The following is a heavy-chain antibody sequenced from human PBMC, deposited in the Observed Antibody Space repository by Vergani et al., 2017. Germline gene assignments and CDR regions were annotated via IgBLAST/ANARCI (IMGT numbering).Heavy chain of an antibody. CDR3: ARGDCGILTGYRY. D-gene: IGHD3-9*01. CDR2: INPSGGHT. Sequence: QVQVVQSGAEVKKSGASVKVSCKTSGYTFSNYYMHWVRQAPGQGLEWMGIINPSGGHTNYAQKFQGRVTMTRDTSTSTVYMELSSLISEDTAIYYWARGDCGILTGYRYWGQGTLVTVSA. V-gene: IGHV1-46*03. J-gene: IGHJ4*02. CDR1: GYTFSNYY.